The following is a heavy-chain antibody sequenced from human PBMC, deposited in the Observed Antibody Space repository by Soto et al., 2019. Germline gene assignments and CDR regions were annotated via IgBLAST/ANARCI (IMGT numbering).Heavy chain of an antibody. D-gene: IGHD1-1*01. Sequence: DVQLLESGGRLVQPGGSLRLSCAAFGFTFNAYSLSWVRQAPGKGLEWVSAISTTGGSTYYADSVKGRFTISRDNSQNTLSLQMNSLRAEDTAVYYCARPDGATYNFRYWGQGTLVTVSS. CDR2: ISTTGGST. CDR1: GFTFNAYS. V-gene: IGHV3-23*01. CDR3: ARPDGATYNFRY. J-gene: IGHJ4*02.